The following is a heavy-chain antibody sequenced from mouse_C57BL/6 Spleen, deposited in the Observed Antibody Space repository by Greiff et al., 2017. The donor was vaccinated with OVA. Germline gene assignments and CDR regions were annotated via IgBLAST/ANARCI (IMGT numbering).Heavy chain of an antibody. V-gene: IGHV1-72*01. CDR3: ARSVITTVVGRAIYYAMDY. CDR1: GYTFTSYW. J-gene: IGHJ4*01. Sequence: QVQLQQPGAELVKPGASVKLSCKASGYTFTSYWMHWVKQRPGRGLEWIGRIDPNSGGTKYNEKFKSKATLTVDKPSSTAYMQLSSLTSEDSAVYYCARSVITTVVGRAIYYAMDYWGQGTSVTVSS. CDR2: IDPNSGGT. D-gene: IGHD1-1*01.